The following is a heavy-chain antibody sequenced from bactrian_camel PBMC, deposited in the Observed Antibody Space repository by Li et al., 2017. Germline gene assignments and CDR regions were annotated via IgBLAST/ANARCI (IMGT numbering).Heavy chain of an antibody. Sequence: HVQLVESGGGSVQAGGSLRLSCAASGYTYSSNCMGWFRQAPGKEREGVAGIASDGKTYYADSVKGRFTMSRDNAKNTVYLQMNSLKPEDTAMYYCATSLYARAYDGRWYEPGYWGQGTQVTVS. D-gene: IGHD6*01. CDR3: ATSLYARAYDGRWYEPGY. J-gene: IGHJ4*01. V-gene: IGHV3S53*01. CDR1: GYTYSSNC. CDR2: IASDGKT.